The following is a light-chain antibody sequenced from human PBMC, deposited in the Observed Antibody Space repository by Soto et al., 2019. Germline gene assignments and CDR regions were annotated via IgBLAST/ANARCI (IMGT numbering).Light chain of an antibody. V-gene: IGLV2-11*01. CDR2: DVS. CDR1: SSDVGGYNY. J-gene: IGLJ1*01. CDR3: CSYAGSYTFA. Sequence: QSVLTQPRSVSGSPGQSVTISCTGTSSDVGGYNYVSWYQQHSGKAPKLMIYDVSKRPSGVPDRFSGSKSGNTASLTISGLQVEDEADYYCCSYAGSYTFAFGTGTKVTVL.